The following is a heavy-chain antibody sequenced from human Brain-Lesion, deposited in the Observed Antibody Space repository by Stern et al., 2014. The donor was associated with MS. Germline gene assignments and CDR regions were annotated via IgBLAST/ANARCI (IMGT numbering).Heavy chain of an antibody. Sequence: VQLEESGGGLVQPGGSLRLSCTASGITFSSNGMPLVRQAPRPGKAWVSRIIKDWSFRWYSDPAKGRFSISRDDATNTDYLLTNSLRGDDTALYYCVPNTENYGFRVWGQGTLVTVSS. D-gene: IGHD3/OR15-3a*01. V-gene: IGHV3-74*01. CDR2: IIKDWSFR. CDR1: GITFSSNG. J-gene: IGHJ4*02. CDR3: VPNTENYGFRV.